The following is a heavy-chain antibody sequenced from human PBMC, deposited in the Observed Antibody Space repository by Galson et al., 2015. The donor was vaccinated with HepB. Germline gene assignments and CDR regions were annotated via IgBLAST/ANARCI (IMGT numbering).Heavy chain of an antibody. D-gene: IGHD6-13*01. J-gene: IGHJ6*02. V-gene: IGHV1-69*06. Sequence: SVKVSCKASGGTFSSYAISWVRQAPGQGLEWMGGIIPIFGTANYAQKFQGRVTITADKSTSTAYMELSSLRSEDTAVYYCARYPSDSSSFPWYYYGMDVWGQGTTVTVSS. CDR2: IIPIFGTA. CDR3: ARYPSDSSSFPWYYYGMDV. CDR1: GGTFSSYA.